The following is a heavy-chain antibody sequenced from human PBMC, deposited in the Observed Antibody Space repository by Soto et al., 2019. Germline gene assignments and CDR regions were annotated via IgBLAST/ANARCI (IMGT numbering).Heavy chain of an antibody. CDR3: ARYIPGVRYYGMDV. Sequence: EVQLLESGGGLVQPGGSLRLSCAASGFTFSSYAMKWVRQAPGKGLAWVSQIGESGTPTYYADSVKGRFTISRDNSGNTLFLEMYSLRAEDTAVYYCARYIPGVRYYGMDVWGQGTTVTVSS. D-gene: IGHD2-2*01. CDR2: IGESGTPT. V-gene: IGHV3-23*01. J-gene: IGHJ6*02. CDR1: GFTFSSYA.